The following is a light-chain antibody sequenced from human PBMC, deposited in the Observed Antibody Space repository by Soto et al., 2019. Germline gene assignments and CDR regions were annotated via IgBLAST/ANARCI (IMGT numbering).Light chain of an antibody. CDR1: SSDVGDYSY. J-gene: IGLJ2*01. V-gene: IGLV2-14*01. CDR2: EVS. Sequence: QSALTQPASVSGSPGQSITISCTGASSDVGDYSYVSWYQHHPGQAPELLIYEVSNRPSGVSHRFSGSKSGNTASLTISGLQAEDEADYYCCSYTTTTTVIFGGGTKLTVL. CDR3: CSYTTTTTVI.